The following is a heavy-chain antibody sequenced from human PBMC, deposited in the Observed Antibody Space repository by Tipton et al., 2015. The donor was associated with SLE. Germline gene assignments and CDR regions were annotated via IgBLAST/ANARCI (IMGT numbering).Heavy chain of an antibody. D-gene: IGHD3-22*01. CDR3: ARQVVYDTSGYYYFDS. Sequence: TLSLTCIVSVGSIRGYHWSWIRQPPGQGLEYIGYIYYSGTTNYNPSLKSRVTISVDTSKSQFSLRLNSVTAADTAVYYCARQVVYDTSGYYYFDSWGQGTLVTVSS. CDR1: VGSIRGYH. CDR2: IYYSGTT. J-gene: IGHJ4*02. V-gene: IGHV4-59*08.